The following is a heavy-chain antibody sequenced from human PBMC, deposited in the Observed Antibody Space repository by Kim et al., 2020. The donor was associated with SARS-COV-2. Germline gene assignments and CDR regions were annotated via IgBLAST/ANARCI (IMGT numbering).Heavy chain of an antibody. D-gene: IGHD2-2*01. J-gene: IGHJ5*02. Sequence: GGSLRLSCAASGFTFSSYAMHWVRQAPGKGLEWVAVISYDGSNKYYADSVKGRFTISRDNSKNTLYLQMNSLRAEDTAVYYCASTPYCSSTSCPNNWFDPWGQGTLVTVSS. CDR2: ISYDGSNK. V-gene: IGHV3-30-3*01. CDR3: ASTPYCSSTSCPNNWFDP. CDR1: GFTFSSYA.